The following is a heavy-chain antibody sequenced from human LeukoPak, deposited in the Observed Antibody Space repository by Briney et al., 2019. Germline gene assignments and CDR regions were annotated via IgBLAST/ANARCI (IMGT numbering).Heavy chain of an antibody. CDR2: ISSSSSYI. J-gene: IGHJ4*02. V-gene: IGHV3-21*01. D-gene: IGHD2-15*01. CDR3: ASDGCSGGSCKDGY. Sequence: GGSLRLSCAASGFTFSSYSMNWVRQAPGKGLEWVSSISSSSSYIYYADSVKGRFTISRDNAKNSLYPQMNSLRAEDTAVYYCASDGCSGGSCKDGYWGQGTLVTVSS. CDR1: GFTFSSYS.